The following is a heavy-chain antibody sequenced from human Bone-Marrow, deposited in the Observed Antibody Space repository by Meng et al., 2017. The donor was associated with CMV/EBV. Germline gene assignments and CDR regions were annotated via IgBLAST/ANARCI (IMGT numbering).Heavy chain of an antibody. V-gene: IGHV3-53*01. CDR3: ASSGRGSSGYYYYYGMDV. J-gene: IGHJ6*02. Sequence: ETLSLTCTVSGGSISSYYWSWIRQPPGKGLEWVSVIYSGGSTYYADSVKGRFTISRDNSKNTLYLQMNSLRAEDTAVYYCASSGRGSSGYYYYYGMDVWGQGTTVTVSS. CDR2: IYSGGST. D-gene: IGHD3-22*01. CDR1: GGSISSYY.